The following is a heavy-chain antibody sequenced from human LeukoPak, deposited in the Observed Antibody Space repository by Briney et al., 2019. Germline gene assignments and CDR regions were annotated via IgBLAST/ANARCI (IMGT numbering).Heavy chain of an antibody. CDR2: IYYSGST. CDR1: GGSISSYY. V-gene: IGHV4-59*01. CDR3: AREGREYCSGGSCYSGYFGL. Sequence: SETLSLTCTVSGGSISSYYWSWIRQPPGKGLEWIGYIYYSGSTNYNPSLKSRVTISVDTSKNQFSLKLSSVTAADTAVYYCAREGREYCSGGSCYSGYFGLWGRGTLVTVSS. J-gene: IGHJ2*01. D-gene: IGHD2-15*01.